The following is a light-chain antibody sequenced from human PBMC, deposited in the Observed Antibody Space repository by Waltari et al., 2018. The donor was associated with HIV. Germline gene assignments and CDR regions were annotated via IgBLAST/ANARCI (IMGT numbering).Light chain of an antibody. J-gene: IGLJ2*01. CDR2: EGS. V-gene: IGLV2-23*03. CDR1: SSDVGSYNL. CDR3: FSYAGSSTFVV. Sequence: QSALTQPASVSGSPGQSITISCTGTSSDVGSYNLVSWYQQHPGKAPKLMIYEGSKRPSAVSNRFSGSKSGTTASLTISGLQAEDESDYCCFSYAGSSTFVVFGGGTKLTVL.